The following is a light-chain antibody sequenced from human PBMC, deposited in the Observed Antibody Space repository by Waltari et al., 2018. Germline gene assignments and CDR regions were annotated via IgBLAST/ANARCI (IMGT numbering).Light chain of an antibody. CDR1: GSDVGGYNY. CDR2: EVT. Sequence: QSALTQPPSASGSPGQSVTISCTGTGSDVGGYNYVSWYHQRPGKAPKLMIYEVTKRPSGVPDRFSGSKSGNTASLTVAGLQAEDESDYYCSSFAGRNNWVFGGGTKLTVL. CDR3: SSFAGRNNWV. V-gene: IGLV2-8*01. J-gene: IGLJ3*02.